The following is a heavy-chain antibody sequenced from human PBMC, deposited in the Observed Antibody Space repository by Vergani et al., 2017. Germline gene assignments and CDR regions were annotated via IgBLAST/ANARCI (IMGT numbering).Heavy chain of an antibody. D-gene: IGHD3-10*01. CDR2: INPNSGGT. J-gene: IGHJ3*02. Sequence: QVQLVQSGAEVKKPGDSVKVSCKASGYTFTGYYMHWVRQAPGQGLEWMGWINPNSGGTNYAQKFQGRVTMTRDTYISTAYMELSRLRSDDTAVYYCARGFRDFTMVRGVINGDAFDIWGQGTMVTVSS. V-gene: IGHV1-2*02. CDR3: ARGFRDFTMVRGVINGDAFDI. CDR1: GYTFTGYY.